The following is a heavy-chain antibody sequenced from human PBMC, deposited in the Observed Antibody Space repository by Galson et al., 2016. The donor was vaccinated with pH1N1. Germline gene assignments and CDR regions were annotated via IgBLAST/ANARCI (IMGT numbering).Heavy chain of an antibody. J-gene: IGHJ4*02. D-gene: IGHD6-19*01. CDR1: GFGFSDYY. CDR3: ARGGVSVAAVFDL. Sequence: SLRLSCAASGFGFSDYYMSWVRQAPGKGLEWVSYIRSSRRDTNYADSVKGRFSISRDNAKNLLFLQMNSLRAEDTAVYYCARGGVSVAAVFDLWGQGALVTVSP. V-gene: IGHV3-11*06. CDR2: IRSSRRDT.